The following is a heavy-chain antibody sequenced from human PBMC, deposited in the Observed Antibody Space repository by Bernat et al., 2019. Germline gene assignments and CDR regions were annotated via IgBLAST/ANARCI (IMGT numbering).Heavy chain of an antibody. CDR1: KFAFSSYG. CDR3: ARVALYGAPASGMDV. D-gene: IGHD4-17*01. Sequence: QVQVVESGGGVVQPGRSLRLSCEASKFAFSSYGMHWGRQAPGKGLGWVAVSWYDGSNENCADSVKGRFIISRDNAKNTLYLQMNSLRAEDTAVYYCARVALYGAPASGMDVWGQGTTVTVSS. J-gene: IGHJ6*02. V-gene: IGHV3-33*01. CDR2: SWYDGSNE.